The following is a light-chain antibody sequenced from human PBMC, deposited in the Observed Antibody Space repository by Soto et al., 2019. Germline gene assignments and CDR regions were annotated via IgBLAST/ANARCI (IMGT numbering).Light chain of an antibody. CDR2: DAS. CDR3: QQYTTYSYS. CDR1: PSISSW. Sequence: DIQMTQSPSTLSASVGDRVTITCRASPSISSWLAWYQQKPGKAPKLLIYDASSLESGVPSRFSGSGSGTEFTLTISSLQPDDFATYYCQQYTTYSYSFGQGTRLEIK. J-gene: IGKJ2*03. V-gene: IGKV1-5*01.